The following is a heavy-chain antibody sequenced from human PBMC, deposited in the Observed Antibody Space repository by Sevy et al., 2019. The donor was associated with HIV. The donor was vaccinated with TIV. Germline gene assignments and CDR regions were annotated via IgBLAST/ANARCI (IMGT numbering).Heavy chain of an antibody. J-gene: IGHJ6*02. CDR1: GGVTFSNYE. Sequence: GGSLRLSCVEYGGVTFSNYEMNWVRQAQGKGLEWVSYISSSSNTKDYADSVKCRFTISRDNTKNSLYLQMSSLGVEDTPVYYCARRYGASYYVSCRNEHYAMAVWGQGTTVTASS. V-gene: IGHV3-48*03. CDR3: ARRYGASYYVSCRNEHYAMAV. CDR2: ISSSSNTK. D-gene: IGHD3-10*02.